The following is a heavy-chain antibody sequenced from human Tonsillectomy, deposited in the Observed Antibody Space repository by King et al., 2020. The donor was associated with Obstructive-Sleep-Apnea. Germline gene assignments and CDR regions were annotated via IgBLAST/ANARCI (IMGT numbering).Heavy chain of an antibody. J-gene: IGHJ4*02. Sequence: QLQESGPGLVKPSETLSLTCTVSGGSISRSSYYWGWIRQPPGKGLEWIGSIYYSGSTYYNPSLKSRVTISVDTSKNQFSLKLSSVTAADTAVYYCARHYGSGSYYTPFDYWGQGTLVTVSS. CDR2: IYYSGST. CDR3: ARHYGSGSYYTPFDY. D-gene: IGHD3-10*01. V-gene: IGHV4-39*01. CDR1: GGSISRSSYY.